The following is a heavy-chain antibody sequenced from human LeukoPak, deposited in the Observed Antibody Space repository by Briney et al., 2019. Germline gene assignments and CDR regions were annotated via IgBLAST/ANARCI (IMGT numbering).Heavy chain of an antibody. J-gene: IGHJ3*02. V-gene: IGHV3-23*01. D-gene: IGHD3-3*01. Sequence: PGGSLRLSCAASGFTFSTYAMSWVRQAPGKGLEWVSAISGSGGSTYYADSVKGRFTISRDNSKNTLYLQMNSLRAEDTAVYYCARGPTIFTAFDIWGQGTMVTVSS. CDR2: ISGSGGST. CDR1: GFTFSTYA. CDR3: ARGPTIFTAFDI.